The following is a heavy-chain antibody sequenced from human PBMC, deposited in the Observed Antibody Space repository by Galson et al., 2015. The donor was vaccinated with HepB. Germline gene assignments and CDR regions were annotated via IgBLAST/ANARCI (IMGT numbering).Heavy chain of an antibody. Sequence: SLRLSCAASEFTFSSNSMSWVRQAPGEGLEWVAGISASGGTTYYAGSVKGRFTISRDNSKNTVYLQMNSLRAEDTALYYCAKHPGRRLGYCGGECYSTFEYWGQGTLVTVSS. CDR2: ISASGGTT. V-gene: IGHV3-23*01. J-gene: IGHJ4*02. D-gene: IGHD2-21*01. CDR1: EFTFSSNS. CDR3: AKHPGRRLGYCGGECYSTFEY.